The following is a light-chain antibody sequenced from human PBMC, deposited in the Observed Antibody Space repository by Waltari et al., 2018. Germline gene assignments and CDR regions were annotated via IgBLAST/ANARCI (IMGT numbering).Light chain of an antibody. J-gene: IGLJ1*01. CDR1: TGDAWTYNL. Sequence: QSALTQPASVSGSPGQSITIPCTGTTGDAWTYNLVSWYQQHPVKAPKLIIFEGTKRPSGVSNRFFASKSGNTASLTISGLQADDEADYHCCSYVSNTYVFGTGTKVTVL. CDR3: CSYVSNTYV. CDR2: EGT. V-gene: IGLV2-23*01.